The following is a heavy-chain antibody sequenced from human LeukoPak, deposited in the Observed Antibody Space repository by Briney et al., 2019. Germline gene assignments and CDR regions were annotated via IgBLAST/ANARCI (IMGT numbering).Heavy chain of an antibody. Sequence: ASVKVSCKASGGTFSSYSISWVRQAPGQGLEWIGGIIPIFGTANYAQKFQGRVTITTDESTSTAYMELSSLRSEDTAVYYCARVVSYCSSTSCYTNGGWFDPWGQGTLVTVSS. CDR3: ARVVSYCSSTSCYTNGGWFDP. D-gene: IGHD2-2*02. CDR2: IIPIFGTA. V-gene: IGHV1-69*05. CDR1: GGTFSSYS. J-gene: IGHJ5*02.